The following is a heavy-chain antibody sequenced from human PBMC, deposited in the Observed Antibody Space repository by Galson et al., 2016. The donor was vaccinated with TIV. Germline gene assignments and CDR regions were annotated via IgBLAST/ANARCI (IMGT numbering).Heavy chain of an antibody. CDR2: ISVSGGRT. CDR1: RFTFSSYA. D-gene: IGHD4-17*01. CDR3: ARGGGYGDVYFDF. V-gene: IGHV3-23*01. J-gene: IGHJ4*02. Sequence: LRLSCAASRFTFSSYAMSWVRQAPGKGLEWVSAISVSGGRTYYADSVKGRFTISRDNSKNTQYLQMDRLRAEDTAVYYCARGGGYGDVYFDFWGQGSLVTVSS.